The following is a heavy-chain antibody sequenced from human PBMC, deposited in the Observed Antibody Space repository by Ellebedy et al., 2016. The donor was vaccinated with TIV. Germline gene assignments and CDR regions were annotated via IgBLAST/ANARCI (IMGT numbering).Heavy chain of an antibody. CDR3: ARDGVHYDFWRGYYMDV. J-gene: IGHJ6*03. CDR2: INPNSGGT. D-gene: IGHD3-3*01. Sequence: ASVKVSXXASGYTFTGYYMHWVRQAPGQGLEWMGWINPNSGGTNYAQKFQGRVTMTRDTSISTAYMELSRLRSDDTAVYYCARDGVHYDFWRGYYMDVWGKGTTVTVSS. V-gene: IGHV1-2*02. CDR1: GYTFTGYY.